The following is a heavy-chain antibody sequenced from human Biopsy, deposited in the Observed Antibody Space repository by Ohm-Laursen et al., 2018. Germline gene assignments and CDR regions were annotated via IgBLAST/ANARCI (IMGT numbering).Heavy chain of an antibody. D-gene: IGHD6-13*01. CDR3: AKEETAYSSTSLDY. J-gene: IGHJ4*02. V-gene: IGHV3-30*18. Sequence: SLRLSCSASGFTFNVYSIVWVRQAPGKGLEWVAVISHDGSVKHYADSVKGRFTISRDNAKNTLFLQMNSLRAEDTAVYYCAKEETAYSSTSLDYWGQGTLVTVSS. CDR2: ISHDGSVK. CDR1: GFTFNVYS.